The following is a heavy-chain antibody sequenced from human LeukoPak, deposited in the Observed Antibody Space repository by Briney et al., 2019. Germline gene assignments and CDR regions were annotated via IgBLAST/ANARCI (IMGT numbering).Heavy chain of an antibody. J-gene: IGHJ4*02. D-gene: IGHD4-11*01. Sequence: PGGSLRLSCAASGFTFSRFSMNWVRQAPGKGLEWVSSISAYGNSIYYADSMRGRFTISRDNAKNSLYLQMNSLRAEDTAVYYCARDMETVTTIDYWGQGTLVSVSS. CDR1: GFTFSRFS. V-gene: IGHV3-21*01. CDR3: ARDMETVTTIDY. CDR2: ISAYGNSI.